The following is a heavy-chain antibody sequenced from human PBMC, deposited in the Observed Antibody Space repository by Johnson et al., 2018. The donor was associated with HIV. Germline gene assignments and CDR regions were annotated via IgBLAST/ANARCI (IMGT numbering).Heavy chain of an antibody. J-gene: IGHJ3*02. Sequence: QMQLVESGGGVVQPGRSLRLSCAASGFTFSSYAMHWVRQAPGKGLDWVAVLSYDGSNKYYADSVKGRFTISRDNSKNTLYLQMNSLRAEDTAVYYCAREDQNWNYDHAFDIWGQGTMVTVSS. CDR2: LSYDGSNK. V-gene: IGHV3-30*04. CDR1: GFTFSSYA. D-gene: IGHD1-7*01. CDR3: AREDQNWNYDHAFDI.